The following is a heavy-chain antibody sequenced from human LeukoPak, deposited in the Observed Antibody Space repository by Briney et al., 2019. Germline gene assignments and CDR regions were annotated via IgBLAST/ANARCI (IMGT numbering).Heavy chain of an antibody. CDR3: ARAHAFDI. J-gene: IGHJ3*02. CDR1: GFTFSNYW. V-gene: IGHV3-30*03. CDR2: VSSDGSNQ. Sequence: GGSLRLSCAASGFTFSNYWMTWVRQAPGKGLEWVALVSSDGSNQYYADSVKGRFTVSRDNSANTLSLQMNSLRPEDTATYYCARAHAFDIWGQGTMVIVSS.